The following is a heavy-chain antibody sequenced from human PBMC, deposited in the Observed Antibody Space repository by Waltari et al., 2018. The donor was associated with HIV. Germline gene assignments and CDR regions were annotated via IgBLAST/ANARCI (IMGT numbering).Heavy chain of an antibody. CDR3: ARDYASSVAGTGY. V-gene: IGHV3-7*01. CDR1: GFTFSGYW. J-gene: IGHJ4*02. Sequence: EVQLVESGGGLVQPGGSLRLSCAASGFTFSGYWMSWVRQAPGKGLEWVANINQYGGDKYYVESVKGRFTISRDNAKNSLYLQMNSLRAEDTALYYCARDYASSVAGTGYWGQGTLVTVSS. D-gene: IGHD6-19*01. CDR2: INQYGGDK.